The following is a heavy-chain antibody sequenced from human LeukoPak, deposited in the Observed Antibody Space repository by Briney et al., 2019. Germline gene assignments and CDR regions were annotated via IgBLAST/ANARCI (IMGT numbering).Heavy chain of an antibody. CDR3: ARGYDDRYYLDY. CDR1: GGSISSGGYY. Sequence: SETLSLTCTVSGGSISSGGYYWGWIRQHPGKGLEWIGYIYYSGSTYYNPSLKSRVTISVDTSKNQFSLKLSSVTAADTAVYYCARGYDDRYYLDYWGQGTLVTVSS. D-gene: IGHD5-12*01. V-gene: IGHV4-31*03. CDR2: IYYSGST. J-gene: IGHJ4*02.